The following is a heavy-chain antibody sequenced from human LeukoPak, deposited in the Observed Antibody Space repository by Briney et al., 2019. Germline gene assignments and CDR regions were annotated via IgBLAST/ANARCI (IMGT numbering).Heavy chain of an antibody. CDR2: VYYSGTT. Sequence: SETLSLTCTVSGGSISTYYWSWIRQPPGKGLEWIGYVYYSGTTNYKYKSSLKSRVTISVDTSKNQFSLRLSSVTAADTAVYYCARPSRSISTAGAFDIWGQGTMVTVSS. D-gene: IGHD3-10*01. J-gene: IGHJ3*02. CDR3: ARPSRSISTAGAFDI. V-gene: IGHV4-59*01. CDR1: GGSISTYY.